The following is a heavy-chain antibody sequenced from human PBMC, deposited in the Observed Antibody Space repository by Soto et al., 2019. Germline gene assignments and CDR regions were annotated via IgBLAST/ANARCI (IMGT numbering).Heavy chain of an antibody. J-gene: IGHJ6*02. Sequence: QVQLVQSGAEVKKPGSSVKVSCKASGGTFSSYAISWVRQAPGQGLEWMGGIIPIFGTANYAQKFKGRVTITADESTSTAYMELSGLGSEDTYVYYWSNYDCSGYFGYGMDVWGQGTTVTVSS. V-gene: IGHV1-69*01. CDR1: GGTFSSYA. D-gene: IGHD3-22*01. CDR2: IIPIFGTA. CDR3: SNYDCSGYFGYGMDV.